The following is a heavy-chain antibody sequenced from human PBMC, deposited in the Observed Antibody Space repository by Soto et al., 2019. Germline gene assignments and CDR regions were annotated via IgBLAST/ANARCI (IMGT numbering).Heavy chain of an antibody. CDR3: ATLGGVVVPAAFDYYYYMDV. CDR2: FDPEDGET. J-gene: IGHJ6*03. V-gene: IGHV1-24*01. CDR1: GYTLTELS. Sequence: ASVKVSCKVSGYTLTELSMHWVRQAPGKGLEWMGGFDPEDGETIYAQKFQGRVTMTEDTSTDTAYMELSSLRSEDTAVYYCATLGGVVVPAAFDYYYYMDVWGKGTKVTVSS. D-gene: IGHD2-2*01.